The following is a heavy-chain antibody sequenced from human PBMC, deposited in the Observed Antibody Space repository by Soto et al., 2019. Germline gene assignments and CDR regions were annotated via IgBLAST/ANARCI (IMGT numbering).Heavy chain of an antibody. Sequence: ASVKVSCKASGYTFTSYGISWVRQAPGQGLEWMGWISAYNGNTNYAQKLQGRVTMTTDTSTSTAYMELRSLRSDDTAVYYCAMGARGYDFWSGHYYYYGMDVWGQGTTVTVSS. D-gene: IGHD3-3*01. CDR2: ISAYNGNT. V-gene: IGHV1-18*01. CDR3: AMGARGYDFWSGHYYYYGMDV. CDR1: GYTFTSYG. J-gene: IGHJ6*02.